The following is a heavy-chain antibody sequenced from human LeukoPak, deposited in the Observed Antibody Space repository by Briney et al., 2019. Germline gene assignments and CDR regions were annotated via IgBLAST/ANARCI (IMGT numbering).Heavy chain of an antibody. D-gene: IGHD3-22*01. Sequence: GGSLGLSCAASGFTFSSYGMHWVRQAPGKGLEWVAFIRYDGSNKYYADSVKGRFTIFRDNSKNTLYLQMNSLRAEDTAVYYCAQLDYYDSSGYYSDYWGQGTLVTVSS. J-gene: IGHJ4*02. CDR2: IRYDGSNK. V-gene: IGHV3-30*02. CDR3: AQLDYYDSSGYYSDY. CDR1: GFTFSSYG.